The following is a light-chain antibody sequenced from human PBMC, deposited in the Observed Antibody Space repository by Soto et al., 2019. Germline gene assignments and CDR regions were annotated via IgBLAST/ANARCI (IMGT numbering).Light chain of an antibody. CDR2: EVS. CDR1: SSDVGGYNY. Sequence: QSALTQPPSASGSPGQSVTISCTGTSSDVGGYNYVSWYQQHPGKAPKLMIYEVSKRPSGVPDRFSGSKSGNTASLTVSGLQGEDEADYYCSSYTSSSTLGVFGTGTKVTVL. V-gene: IGLV2-8*01. CDR3: SSYTSSSTLGV. J-gene: IGLJ1*01.